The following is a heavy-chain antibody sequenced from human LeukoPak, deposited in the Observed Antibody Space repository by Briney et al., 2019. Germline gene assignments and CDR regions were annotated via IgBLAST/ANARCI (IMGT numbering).Heavy chain of an antibody. D-gene: IGHD4-17*01. Sequence: GGSLRLSCAASGFTFSSCGMHWVRQAPGKGLEWVAVLSYDRTERHYADSVKGRFTISGDNSKSTLYLQMSSLRVEDTAVYYCVKGHGDWAGNYFDYWGQGTLVSVSS. V-gene: IGHV3-30*18. CDR1: GFTFSSCG. J-gene: IGHJ4*02. CDR2: LSYDRTER. CDR3: VKGHGDWAGNYFDY.